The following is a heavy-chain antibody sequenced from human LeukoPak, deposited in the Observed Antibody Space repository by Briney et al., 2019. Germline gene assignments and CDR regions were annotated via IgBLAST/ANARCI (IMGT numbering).Heavy chain of an antibody. CDR1: GFTFSSYS. D-gene: IGHD3-9*01. CDR3: AKVRYFDSPFDY. V-gene: IGHV3-21*04. Sequence: GGSLRLSCAASGFTFSSYSMNWVRQAPGKGLEWVSSVSSSSSYIYYADSVKGRFTISRDNAKNSLYLQMNSLRAEDTAVYYCAKVRYFDSPFDYWGQGTLVTVSS. CDR2: VSSSSSYI. J-gene: IGHJ4*02.